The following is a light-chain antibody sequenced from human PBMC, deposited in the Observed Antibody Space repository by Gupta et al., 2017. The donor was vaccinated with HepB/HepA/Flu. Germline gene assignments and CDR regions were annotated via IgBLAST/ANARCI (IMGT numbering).Light chain of an antibody. CDR2: DVS. V-gene: IGLV2-14*03. Sequence: QSALTQSAAVSASPGPSTTISCTGTSRDIGAYNYVSWYQQHPDKAPKLIIYDVSSRPSRVSNRFSGSKSGNTASLIISGLQAEDGADYYCCSNTSSSTLVFSGGTKLTVL. J-gene: IGLJ3*02. CDR3: CSNTSSSTLV. CDR1: SRDIGAYNY.